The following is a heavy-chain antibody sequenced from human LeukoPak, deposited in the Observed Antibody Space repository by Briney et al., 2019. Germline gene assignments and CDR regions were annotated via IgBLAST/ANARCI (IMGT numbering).Heavy chain of an antibody. V-gene: IGHV3-7*01. CDR3: AADSSGNDAFDI. CDR1: GFTFSSYW. CDR2: IKQDGSEK. D-gene: IGHD6-25*01. J-gene: IGHJ3*02. Sequence: GGSLRLSCAASGFTFSSYWMSWVRQAPGKGLEWVANIKQDGSEKYYVDSVKGRFTISRDNAKNSLYLQMSSLRAEDTAVYYCAADSSGNDAFDIWGQGTMVTVSS.